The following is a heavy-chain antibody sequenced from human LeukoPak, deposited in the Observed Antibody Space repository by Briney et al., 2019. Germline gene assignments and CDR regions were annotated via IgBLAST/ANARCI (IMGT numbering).Heavy chain of an antibody. CDR3: ARDPSGHGLDV. CDR2: ISASGGST. J-gene: IGHJ6*02. D-gene: IGHD5-12*01. Sequence: GGSLRLSCAASGFTFSSFATSWVRQAPGKGLEWVSGISASGGSTYYADSVKGRFTISRDNSKNTLYLQMNSLRAEDTAVYYCARDPSGHGLDVWGQGTSVTVSS. V-gene: IGHV3-23*01. CDR1: GFTFSSFA.